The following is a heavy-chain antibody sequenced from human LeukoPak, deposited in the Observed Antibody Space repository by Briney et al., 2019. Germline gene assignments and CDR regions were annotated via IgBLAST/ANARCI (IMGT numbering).Heavy chain of an antibody. CDR1: GFTFSSYA. CDR3: ARGRWLSISGN. V-gene: IGHV3-30-3*01. CDR2: ISYDGSNK. J-gene: IGHJ4*02. D-gene: IGHD5-24*01. Sequence: PGGSLRLSCAASGFTFSSYAMHWVRQAPGKGLEWVAVISYDGSNKYYADSVKGRFTISRDNSKNTLYLQMNSLRAEDTAVYYCARGRWLSISGNWGQGTLVTVSS.